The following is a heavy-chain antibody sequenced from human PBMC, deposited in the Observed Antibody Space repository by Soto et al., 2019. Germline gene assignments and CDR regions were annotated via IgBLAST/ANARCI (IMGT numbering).Heavy chain of an antibody. CDR3: ARAYCSGGSCYSGDFVDY. J-gene: IGHJ4*02. CDR1: GFTFSSYS. Sequence: GGSLRLSCAASGFTFSSYSMNWVRQAPGKGLEWVSYISSSSNTIYYADSVKGRFTISRDNAKNSLYLQMTSLRDEDTAVYYCARAYCSGGSCYSGDFVDYWGPGTLVTVSS. D-gene: IGHD2-15*01. V-gene: IGHV3-48*02. CDR2: ISSSSNTI.